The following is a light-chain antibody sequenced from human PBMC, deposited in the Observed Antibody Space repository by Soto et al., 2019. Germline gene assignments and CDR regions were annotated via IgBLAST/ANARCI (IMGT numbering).Light chain of an antibody. Sequence: EIVMTQSAATLSVSPGEKATLSCRASQSVSNNLAWFQQKPGQVPRLRIYGASNRATGVSARFSGSGSGTEFTLTISSLQSEDFAVYYCQQYHYWWTFGQGTKVDI. CDR1: QSVSNN. V-gene: IGKV3-15*01. CDR2: GAS. CDR3: QQYHYWWT. J-gene: IGKJ1*01.